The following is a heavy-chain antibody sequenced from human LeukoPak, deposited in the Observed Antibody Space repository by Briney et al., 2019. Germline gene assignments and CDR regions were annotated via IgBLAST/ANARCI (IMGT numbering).Heavy chain of an antibody. V-gene: IGHV3-7*01. CDR2: IKLYGSEK. J-gene: IGHJ4*02. Sequence: PGGSLRLSCAASGFSLSNYWISWVRQAPGKGLEWVANIKLYGSEKYYVNSVKGRFTISRDNDKNSLNLQMNSLRAEDTAVYYCARETRGSYVAGIDSWGQGTLVTVSS. D-gene: IGHD1-26*01. CDR1: GFSLSNYW. CDR3: ARETRGSYVAGIDS.